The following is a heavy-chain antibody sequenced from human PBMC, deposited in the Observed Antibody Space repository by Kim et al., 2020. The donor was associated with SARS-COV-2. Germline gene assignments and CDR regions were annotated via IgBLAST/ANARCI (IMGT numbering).Heavy chain of an antibody. CDR2: IYYSGST. D-gene: IGHD1-26*01. J-gene: IGHJ2*01. Sequence: SETLSLTCTVSGGSISSYYWSWIRQPPGKGLEWIGYIYYSGSTNYNPSPKSRVTISVDTSKNQFSLKLSSVTAADTAGYYCAGHSLYSGSYYWYFDLWGRGTRVPVSS. V-gene: IGHV4-59*08. CDR1: GGSISSYY. CDR3: AGHSLYSGSYYWYFDL.